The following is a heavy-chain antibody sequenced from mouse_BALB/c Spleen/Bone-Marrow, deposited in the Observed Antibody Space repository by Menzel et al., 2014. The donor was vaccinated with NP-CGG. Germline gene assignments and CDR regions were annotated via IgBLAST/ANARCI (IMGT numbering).Heavy chain of an antibody. CDR3: ARALGDGYYYAMDY. D-gene: IGHD2-3*01. Sequence: QVQLQQPGAELVKPGAPVKLSCKASGYTFTSYWMNWVKQRPGRGLEWIGRIDPSDSETHYNQKFKDKARLTVDISSSPAYIQLSSLTSEDSAVYYCARALGDGYYYAMDYWGQGTSVTVSS. CDR1: GYTFTSYW. J-gene: IGHJ4*01. V-gene: IGHV1-69*02. CDR2: IDPSDSET.